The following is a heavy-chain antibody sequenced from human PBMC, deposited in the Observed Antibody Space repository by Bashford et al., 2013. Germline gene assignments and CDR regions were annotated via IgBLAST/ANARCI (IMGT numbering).Heavy chain of an antibody. D-gene: IGHD3-22*01. Sequence: WVRQAPGQGLEWMGWINPNSGGTNHAEKFQGRVTMTRDTSISTAYMELTRLRSDDTAVYYCAPGSNYYDSSGPYYFDYWGQGTLVTVSS. CDR3: APGSNYYDSSGPYYFDY. J-gene: IGHJ4*02. V-gene: IGHV1-2*02. CDR2: INPNSGGT.